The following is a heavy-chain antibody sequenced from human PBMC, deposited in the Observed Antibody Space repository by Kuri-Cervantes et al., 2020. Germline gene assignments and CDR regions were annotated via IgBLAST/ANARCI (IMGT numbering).Heavy chain of an antibody. D-gene: IGHD5-24*01. Sequence: SVKVSCKASGFTFTSSAMQWVRQARGQRLEWIGWIVVGSGNTNYAQKFQERVTITRDMSTSTAYMELRSLRSDDTAVYYCARDGYNLEGVDYWGQGTLVTVSS. V-gene: IGHV1-58*02. J-gene: IGHJ4*02. CDR1: GFTFTSSA. CDR2: IVVGSGNT. CDR3: ARDGYNLEGVDY.